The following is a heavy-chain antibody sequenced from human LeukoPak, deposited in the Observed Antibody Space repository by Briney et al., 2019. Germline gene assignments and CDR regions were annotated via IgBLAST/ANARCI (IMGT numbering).Heavy chain of an antibody. CDR1: GFTFTDHP. CDR2: IGGGNTI. CDR3: AKDRATWAIDD. D-gene: IGHD5-12*01. Sequence: GGSLRLSCVASGFTFTDHPMNWVRQAPGKGLEWVSYIGGGNTIFYADSVKGRFTISRDEARKSIYLQMSSLRVEDTAVYYCAKDRATWAIDDWGQGTQVPVSS. J-gene: IGHJ4*02. V-gene: IGHV3-69-1*01.